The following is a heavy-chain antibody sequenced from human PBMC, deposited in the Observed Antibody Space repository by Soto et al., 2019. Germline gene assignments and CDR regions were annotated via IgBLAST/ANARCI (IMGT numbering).Heavy chain of an antibody. J-gene: IGHJ5*02. CDR1: CGSTSIGAYY. V-gene: IGHV4-31*11. CDR2: IYYSGST. D-gene: IGHD4-4*01. Sequence: SLTCAVSCGSTSIGAYYWTWIRQHPGKGLEWIGCIYYSGSTYYNPSLKSRVTISVDTSKNQFSLKLSSVTAADTAVYFCARSVYSNYYWFDAWGQGTLVTVSS. CDR3: ARSVYSNYYWFDA.